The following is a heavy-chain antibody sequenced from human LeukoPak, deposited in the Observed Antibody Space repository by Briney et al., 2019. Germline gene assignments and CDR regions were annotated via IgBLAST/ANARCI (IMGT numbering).Heavy chain of an antibody. CDR1: GYTFTGYY. CDR2: INPNRGGT. Sequence: ASVKVSCKPSGYTFTGYYMHWVRQAPGQGLEWMGWINPNRGGTNYAQKFQGRVTMTRDTSISTAYMELSRLRSDDTAVYYCARIYCSSTNCYFFDYWGQGTLVTVSS. V-gene: IGHV1-2*02. J-gene: IGHJ4*02. D-gene: IGHD2-2*01. CDR3: ARIYCSSTNCYFFDY.